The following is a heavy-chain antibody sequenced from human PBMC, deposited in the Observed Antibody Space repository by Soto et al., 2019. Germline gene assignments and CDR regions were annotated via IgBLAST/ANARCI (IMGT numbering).Heavy chain of an antibody. D-gene: IGHD3-3*01. J-gene: IGHJ4*02. CDR1: GFTFNSYA. CDR3: AKDLKTCDFWTGSGPYFDN. V-gene: IGHV3-23*01. Sequence: EVHLLQFGGGLVHPGGSLRLSCAASGFTFNSYAMNWVRQAPGKGLEWVSSISGSGGSTFYADSVKGRFAISRDSSKNTLFWQMNSLRAEDTAVYYCAKDLKTCDFWTGSGPYFDNWGQGTLVTVSS. CDR2: ISGSGGST.